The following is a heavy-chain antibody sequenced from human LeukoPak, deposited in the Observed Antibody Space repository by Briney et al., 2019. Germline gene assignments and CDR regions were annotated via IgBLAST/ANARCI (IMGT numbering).Heavy chain of an antibody. CDR3: ARDRRVAVAGTWDYYYGMDV. CDR1: GGSISSGGYY. Sequence: SQTLSLTCTVSGGSISSGGYYWSWIRQHPGKGLEWIGYIYYSGSTYYNPFLKSRVTISVDTSKNQFSLKLSSVTAADTAVYYCARDRRVAVAGTWDYYYGMDVWGQGTTVTVSS. V-gene: IGHV4-31*03. D-gene: IGHD6-19*01. CDR2: IYYSGST. J-gene: IGHJ6*02.